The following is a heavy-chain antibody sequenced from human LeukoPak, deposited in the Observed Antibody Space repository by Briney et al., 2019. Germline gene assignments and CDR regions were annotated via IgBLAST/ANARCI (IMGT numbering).Heavy chain of an antibody. Sequence: GESLKISCEGSGYNFDTSWIGWVRQIPGKGLEWMGLIYPDDSDTKYSASFQGQVTISADKSINTAYLQWRNLKASDTAIYYCATLSQNWRPFDIWGRGTVVIVSS. J-gene: IGHJ3*02. D-gene: IGHD3-3*01. CDR1: GYNFDTSW. V-gene: IGHV5-51*01. CDR2: IYPDDSDT. CDR3: ATLSQNWRPFDI.